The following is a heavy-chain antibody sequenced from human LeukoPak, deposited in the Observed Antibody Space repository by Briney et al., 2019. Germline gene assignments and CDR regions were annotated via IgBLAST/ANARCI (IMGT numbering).Heavy chain of an antibody. D-gene: IGHD2-15*01. J-gene: IGHJ5*02. Sequence: SVKVSCKASGGTFSGYAISWVRQAPGQGLEWMGGIIPIFGTANYAQKFQGRVTITADESTSTAYMELSSLRSEDTAVYYCARAGYCSGGSCYLSTYNWFDPWGQGTLVTVSS. CDR1: GGTFSGYA. CDR3: ARAGYCSGGSCYLSTYNWFDP. CDR2: IIPIFGTA. V-gene: IGHV1-69*13.